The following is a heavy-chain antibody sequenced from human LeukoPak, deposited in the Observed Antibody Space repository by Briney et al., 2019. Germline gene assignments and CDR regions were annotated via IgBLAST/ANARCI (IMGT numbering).Heavy chain of an antibody. Sequence: ASVKVSCKASGYTFTSYAMHWVRQAPGQRLEWMGWINAGNGNTKYSQKFQGRVTITRDTSASTAYMELSSLRSEDTAVYYCARDMQLVRRNDAFDIWGQGTMVTVSS. CDR1: GYTFTSYA. D-gene: IGHD6-13*01. J-gene: IGHJ3*02. V-gene: IGHV1-3*01. CDR2: INAGNGNT. CDR3: ARDMQLVRRNDAFDI.